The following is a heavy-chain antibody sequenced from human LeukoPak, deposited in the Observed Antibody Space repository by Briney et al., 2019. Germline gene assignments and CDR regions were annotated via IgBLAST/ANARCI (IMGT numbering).Heavy chain of an antibody. CDR2: IIPIFGTA. J-gene: IGHJ5*02. V-gene: IGHV1-69*13. CDR3: ARALWFGELSPGGA. CDR1: GGTFSSYA. D-gene: IGHD3-10*01. Sequence: SVKVSCKASGGTFSSYAISWVRQAPGQGLEWMGGIIPIFGTANYALKFQGRVTITADESTSTAYMELSSLRSEDTAVYYCARALWFGELSPGGAWGQGTLVTVSS.